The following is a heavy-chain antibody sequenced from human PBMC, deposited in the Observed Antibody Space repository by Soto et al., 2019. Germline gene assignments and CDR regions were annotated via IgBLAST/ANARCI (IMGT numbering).Heavy chain of an antibody. CDR2: GYQSGNT. V-gene: IGHV4-39*01. CDR3: ERNDMKNEFDF. Sequence: SETLSLTCSVSGFSIISIIHYWACIRQAPGQGLEWIGSGYQSGNTYYNTSLGNRVAVSVDTSTNQISLTVKSVTAADTGVYFCERNDMKNEFDFWGQGTPVTVSS. CDR1: GFSIISIIHY. J-gene: IGHJ4*02. D-gene: IGHD3-22*01.